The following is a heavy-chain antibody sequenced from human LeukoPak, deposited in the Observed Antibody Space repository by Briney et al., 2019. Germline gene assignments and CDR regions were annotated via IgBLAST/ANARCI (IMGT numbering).Heavy chain of an antibody. CDR2: ISYDGSNQ. V-gene: IGHV3-30*04. D-gene: IGHD6-19*01. J-gene: IGHJ3*02. CDR1: GFTFSSYA. CDR3: ARAALGIAVAGTGDAFDI. Sequence: QPGGFLRLSCAASGFTFSSYAMHWVRQAPGKGLEWVAVISYDGSNQYYADSVKGRFTISRDNSKNTLYLQMNSLRAEDTAVYYCARAALGIAVAGTGDAFDIWGQGTMVTVSS.